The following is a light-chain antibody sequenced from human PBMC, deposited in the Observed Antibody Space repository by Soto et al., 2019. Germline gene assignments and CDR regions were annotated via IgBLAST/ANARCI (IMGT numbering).Light chain of an antibody. CDR3: QVWETSTNHLI. Sequence: SSELTQPPSVSVAPGQTASITCGEDNIGSKSVHWYQHKPGQAPVLVVYDDTDRPSGIPERFSGSNSGNTATLTIRRVEAGDEAAYYCQVWETSTNHLIFGGGTKVTVL. J-gene: IGLJ2*01. V-gene: IGLV3-21*02. CDR1: NIGSKS. CDR2: DDT.